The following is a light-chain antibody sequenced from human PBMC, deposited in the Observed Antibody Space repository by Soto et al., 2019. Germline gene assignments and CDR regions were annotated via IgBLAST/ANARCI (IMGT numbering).Light chain of an antibody. CDR1: QSVSNNH. CDR3: QQYVRSPLT. Sequence: EIVLTQSPGTLSLSPGERAALSCRASQSVSNNHLAWYQQRPGQAPRLLVYAASSRATGIPDRFSGSGSGTDFTLTISRLVPEDFAVYLCQQYVRSPLTFGGGTKVEI. V-gene: IGKV3-20*01. CDR2: AAS. J-gene: IGKJ4*01.